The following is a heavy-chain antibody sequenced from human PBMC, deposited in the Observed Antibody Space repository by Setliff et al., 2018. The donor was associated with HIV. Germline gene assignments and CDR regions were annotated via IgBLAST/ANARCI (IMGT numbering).Heavy chain of an antibody. D-gene: IGHD6-13*01. V-gene: IGHV4-4*09. CDR1: GGSISSYY. CDR3: ARGSRSHGGMFGY. CDR2: IYTSGST. J-gene: IGHJ4*02. Sequence: SETLSLTCTVSGGSISSYYWSWIRQPPGKGLEWIGYIYTSGSTSYNPSLKSRLTISLDTSKNQFSLKLSSVTAADTAIYYCARGSRSHGGMFGYWGQGALVTVSS.